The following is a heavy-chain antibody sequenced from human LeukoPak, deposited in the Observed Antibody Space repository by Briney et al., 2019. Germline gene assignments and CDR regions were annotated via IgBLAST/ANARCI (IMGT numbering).Heavy chain of an antibody. CDR1: GFIFSSYG. Sequence: GGSLRLSCAASGFIFSSYGMHWVRQAPGKGLEWVAFIRYDGSKKYYADSVKGRFTISRDNSKNTLYLQMNSLRAEDTAVYYCAKDDAWGRYKDWGQGTLVTVSS. D-gene: IGHD3-16*01. V-gene: IGHV3-30*02. CDR2: IRYDGSKK. CDR3: AKDDAWGRYKD. J-gene: IGHJ1*01.